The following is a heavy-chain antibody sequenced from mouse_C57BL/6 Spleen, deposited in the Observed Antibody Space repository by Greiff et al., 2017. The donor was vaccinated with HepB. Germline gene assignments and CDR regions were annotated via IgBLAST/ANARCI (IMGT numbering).Heavy chain of an antibody. J-gene: IGHJ1*03. D-gene: IGHD1-1*01. V-gene: IGHV1-64*01. CDR1: GYTFTSYW. CDR2: IHPNSGST. CDR3: ARAITTVAYWYFDV. Sequence: VQLQQSGAELVKPGASVKLSCKASGYTFTSYWMHWVKQRPGQGLEWIGMIHPNSGSTNYNEKFKSKATLTVDKSSSTAYMQLSSLTSEDSAVYYCARAITTVAYWYFDVWGTGTTVTVSS.